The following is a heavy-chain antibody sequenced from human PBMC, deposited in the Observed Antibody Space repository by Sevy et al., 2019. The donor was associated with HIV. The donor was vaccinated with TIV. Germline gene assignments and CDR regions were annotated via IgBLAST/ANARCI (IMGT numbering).Heavy chain of an antibody. Sequence: GGSLRLSCAASGFTFSSYAMNWVRQAPGKGLQWVSGIGGSAGSTYYADSVKGRFSISRDNSKNTLYLLMDNLRAEDTAVYYYARRGESQRDLDYWGQGTLVTVSS. CDR1: GFTFSSYA. CDR2: IGGSAGST. V-gene: IGHV3-23*01. J-gene: IGHJ4*02. D-gene: IGHD3-16*01. CDR3: ARRGESQRDLDY.